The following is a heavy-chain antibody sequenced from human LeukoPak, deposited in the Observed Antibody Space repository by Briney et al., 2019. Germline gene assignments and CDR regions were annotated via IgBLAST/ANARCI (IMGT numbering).Heavy chain of an antibody. J-gene: IGHJ4*02. CDR3: ARSEYYGAGSFDY. CDR2: INPITGGT. CDR1: GYTFTNHC. D-gene: IGHD3-10*01. Sequence: ASVKVSCKASGYTFTNHCINWVRQAPGQGLEWMGIINPITGGTDSAQKFQDRVTLTRDTSTTTFYMELGRLRSEDTAVYYCARSEYYGAGSFDYWGQGTLVTVSS. V-gene: IGHV1-46*01.